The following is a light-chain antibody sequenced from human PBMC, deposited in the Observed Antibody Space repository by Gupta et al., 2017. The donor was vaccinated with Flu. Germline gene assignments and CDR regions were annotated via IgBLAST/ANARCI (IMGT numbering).Light chain of an antibody. V-gene: IGLV2-8*01. J-gene: IGLJ1*01. CDR2: EVN. Sequence: ICCTGTSSYGGGDYNYVSWYQQHTGKVPKVMIYEVNMRTSGGPDSFSGSKFGNTAALTLSGLQAEEEADYYCSSYAGLNNYYVFGTGTTVTVL. CDR1: SSYGGGDYNY. CDR3: SSYAGLNNYYV.